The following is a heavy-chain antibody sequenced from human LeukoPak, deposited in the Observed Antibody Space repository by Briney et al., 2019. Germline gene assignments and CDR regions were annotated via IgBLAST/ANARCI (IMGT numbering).Heavy chain of an antibody. CDR3: AKEPEIVVVPAAKEDY. D-gene: IGHD2-2*01. J-gene: IGHJ4*02. Sequence: PGGSLRLSCAVSGLTVSAYYMSWVRQAPGKGLGWVSVIYSGGSTYYADSVKGIFTISRDNSKNSLYLQMNSLRDEDTAVYYCAKEPEIVVVPAAKEDYWGQGTLVTVSS. V-gene: IGHV3-66*01. CDR2: IYSGGST. CDR1: GLTVSAYY.